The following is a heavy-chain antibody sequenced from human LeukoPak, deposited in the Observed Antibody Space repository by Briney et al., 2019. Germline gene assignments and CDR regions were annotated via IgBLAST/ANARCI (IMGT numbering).Heavy chain of an antibody. CDR1: DGSMSGSSFF. CDR3: ARDVGRGNWNYDSYMDV. Sequence: SETLSLTCSVSDGSMSGSSFFWGFWVWIRQSPGKGLEWIGSIYNSGSTYYNPSLKSRVTISVDTSNNQFSLNLSSVTVADTAVYFCARDVGRGNWNYDSYMDVWGKGTTVTVSS. V-gene: IGHV4-39*07. D-gene: IGHD1-20*01. CDR2: IYNSGST. J-gene: IGHJ6*03.